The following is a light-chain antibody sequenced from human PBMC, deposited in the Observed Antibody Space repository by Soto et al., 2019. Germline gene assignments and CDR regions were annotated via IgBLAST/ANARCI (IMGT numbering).Light chain of an antibody. V-gene: IGKV1-39*01. CDR1: QSISSY. CDR3: QQSYSTPRT. Sequence: DIQMTQSPSSLSASVGDRVTITCRASQSISSYLNWYQQKPGKAPKLLIYAASSLQSGVPSRFSGSGSGTDFNLTISSLQPEDFATYYCQQSYSTPRTFGPGNKVAI. CDR2: AAS. J-gene: IGKJ3*01.